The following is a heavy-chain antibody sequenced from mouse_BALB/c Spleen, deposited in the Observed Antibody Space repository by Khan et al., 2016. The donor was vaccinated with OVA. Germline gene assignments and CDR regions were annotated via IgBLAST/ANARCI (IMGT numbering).Heavy chain of an antibody. Sequence: VQLQQSGAELVKPGASVKLSCTASGFNIKDTYIHWVKQRPEQGLEWIGRIDPEFGNTKYDPKFQDKATIIADTSSNTVYLHLSSLTSEDTAVYFCTRTDIHYYGSYAMDYWGQGISVTVSS. V-gene: IGHV14-3*02. D-gene: IGHD1-2*01. J-gene: IGHJ4*01. CDR1: GFNIKDTY. CDR2: IDPEFGNT. CDR3: TRTDIHYYGSYAMDY.